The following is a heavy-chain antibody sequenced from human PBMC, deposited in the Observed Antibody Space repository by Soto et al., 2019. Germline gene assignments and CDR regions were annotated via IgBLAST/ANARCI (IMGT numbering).Heavy chain of an antibody. CDR1: GGTFSSYA. CDR3: ARVVDYGGKGWYYYYGMDV. CDR2: IIPIFGTA. D-gene: IGHD4-17*01. Sequence: SVKVSCKASGGTFSSYAISWLRQAPGQGLEWMGGIIPIFGTANYAQKFQGRVTITADKSTSTAYMELSSLRSEDTAVYYCARVVDYGGKGWYYYYGMDVWGQGTTVTVSS. V-gene: IGHV1-69*06. J-gene: IGHJ6*02.